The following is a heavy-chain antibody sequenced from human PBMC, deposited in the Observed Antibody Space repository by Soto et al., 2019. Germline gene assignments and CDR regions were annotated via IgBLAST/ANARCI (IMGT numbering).Heavy chain of an antibody. Sequence: EVQLLESGAGLVQPGGSLRLSCAASGFTFSSYAMSWVRQAPGKGLEWVLGISTSGDRTYYADSVKGRFTISRDNSNDTLYLQMNSLRAGDTAVYYCAINSRYCSSTSCYSDWGQGTLVTVSS. D-gene: IGHD2-2*01. CDR1: GFTFSSYA. V-gene: IGHV3-23*01. CDR2: ISTSGDRT. CDR3: AINSRYCSSTSCYSD. J-gene: IGHJ4*02.